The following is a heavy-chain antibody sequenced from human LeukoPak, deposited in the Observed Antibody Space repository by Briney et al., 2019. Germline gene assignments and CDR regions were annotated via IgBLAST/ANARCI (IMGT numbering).Heavy chain of an antibody. CDR2: ISGSGSDL. CDR1: RFSLSDYY. J-gene: IGHJ6*02. CDR3: ARSIGYYYTMDV. V-gene: IGHV3-11*01. D-gene: IGHD3-22*01. Sequence: GGSLRLSCVACRFSLSDYYMSWIRQAPGRGLEWISYISGSGSDLYYADSVKGRFTISRDNANNSLYLQMNSLRAEDTAVYYCARSIGYYYTMDVWGQGSTVTVSS.